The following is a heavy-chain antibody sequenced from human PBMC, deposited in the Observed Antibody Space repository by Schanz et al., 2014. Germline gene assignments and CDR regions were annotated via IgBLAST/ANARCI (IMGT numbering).Heavy chain of an antibody. CDR2: IKQDGSEK. CDR3: AKESEIVVVVGTSMSGDFHH. J-gene: IGHJ1*01. CDR1: GFSFSNYW. Sequence: EVQLVESGGGLVQPGESLRLSCAASGFSFSNYWMSWVRQAPGKGLEWVANIKQDGSEKYYVDSVKGRFTISRDNAKNTLYLQMNNLRAEDTAVYFCAKESEIVVVVGTSMSGDFHHWGQGTLVTVSS. V-gene: IGHV3-7*05. D-gene: IGHD2-15*01.